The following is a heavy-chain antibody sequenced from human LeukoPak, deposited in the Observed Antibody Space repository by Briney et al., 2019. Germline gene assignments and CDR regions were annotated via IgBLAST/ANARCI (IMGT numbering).Heavy chain of an antibody. J-gene: IGHJ6*02. Sequence: GGSLRLSCAASGFTVSSNYMRWVRQAPGKGLEWVSVIYSGGSTYYADSVKGRFTISRDNSKNTLYLQMNSLRAEDTAVYYCAMGRRGPTRYGMDVWGQGTTVAVSS. CDR1: GFTVSSNY. CDR2: IYSGGST. CDR3: AMGRRGPTRYGMDV. V-gene: IGHV3-53*01. D-gene: IGHD1-1*01.